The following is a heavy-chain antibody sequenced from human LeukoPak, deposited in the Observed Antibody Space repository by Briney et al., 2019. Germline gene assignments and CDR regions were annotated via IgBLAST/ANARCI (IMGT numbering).Heavy chain of an antibody. CDR3: AKKRVLVVPAADFDY. CDR1: GFTFSNYG. V-gene: IGHV3-23*01. CDR2: ISGSGGST. Sequence: GGSLKLSCAASGFTFSNYGMNWVRQAPGRGLEWVSGISGSGGSTYYADSVKGRFTISRDNSKYTLYLQVNSLRAEDTAIYYCAKKRVLVVPAADFDYWGQGTLVTVSS. J-gene: IGHJ4*02. D-gene: IGHD2-2*01.